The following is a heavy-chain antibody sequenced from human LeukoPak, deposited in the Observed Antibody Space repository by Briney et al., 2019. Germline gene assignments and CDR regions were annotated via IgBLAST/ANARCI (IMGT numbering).Heavy chain of an antibody. CDR3: ARIAYYYDSSGYQNTDY. Sequence: SVKVSCKASGGTFSSYAISWVRQAPGQGLEWMGGIIPIFGTANYAQKFQRRVTVTADESTSTAYMELSSLRSEDTAVYYCARIAYYYDSSGYQNTDYWGQGTLVTVSS. J-gene: IGHJ4*02. D-gene: IGHD3-22*01. V-gene: IGHV1-69*13. CDR2: IIPIFGTA. CDR1: GGTFSSYA.